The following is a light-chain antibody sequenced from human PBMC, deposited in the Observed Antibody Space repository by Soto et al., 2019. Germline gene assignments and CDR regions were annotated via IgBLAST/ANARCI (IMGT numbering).Light chain of an antibody. J-gene: IGKJ3*01. V-gene: IGKV3-15*01. CDR2: GAS. Sequence: EIVMTQSPATLSVSPGERTTLSCRASQSVSSNLAWYQQKPGQAPRLLIYGASTRATGIPARFSGSGSGTEFTLTISSLQSEDFAVYYCQQRSNWPPEVTFGPGTKVYIK. CDR3: QQRSNWPPEVT. CDR1: QSVSSN.